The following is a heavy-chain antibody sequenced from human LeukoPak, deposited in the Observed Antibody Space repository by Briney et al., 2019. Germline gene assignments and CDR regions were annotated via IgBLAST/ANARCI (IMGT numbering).Heavy chain of an antibody. CDR1: GFTFSSFA. CDR2: MSGDATST. CDR3: AKGTSGSSWYSSDY. V-gene: IGHV3-23*01. D-gene: IGHD6-13*01. J-gene: IGHJ4*02. Sequence: GGSLRLSCAASGFTFSSFAMNWVRQAPGKGLEWVSTMSGDATSTYYADSVKGRFTISRDNSKNTLYLQMNSLRAEDTAVYYCAKGTSGSSWYSSDYWGQGTLVTVSS.